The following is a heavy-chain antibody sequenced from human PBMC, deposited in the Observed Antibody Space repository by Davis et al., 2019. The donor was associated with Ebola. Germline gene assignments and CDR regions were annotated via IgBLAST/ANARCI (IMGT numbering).Heavy chain of an antibody. V-gene: IGHV3-33*01. D-gene: IGHD3/OR15-3a*01. CDR3: ARDLGFLDRSWFDP. Sequence: GESLKISCAASGFTFSSYGMHWVRQAPGKGLEWVAVIWYDGSNKYYADSVKGRFTISRDNSKNTLYLQMNSLRAEDTAVYYCARDLGFLDRSWFDPWGQGTLVTVSS. CDR1: GFTFSSYG. CDR2: IWYDGSNK. J-gene: IGHJ5*02.